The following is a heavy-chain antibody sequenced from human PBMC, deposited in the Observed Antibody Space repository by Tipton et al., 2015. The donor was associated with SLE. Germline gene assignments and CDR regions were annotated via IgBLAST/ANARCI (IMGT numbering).Heavy chain of an antibody. CDR2: IHYSGKT. D-gene: IGHD3-10*01. CDR3: ARGLAMVRGDSMDY. Sequence: TLSLTCTVSGGSIDYHYWSWIRRTPGKGMEYIGFIHYSGKTDSHPSLKSRVTMSVDTSKNQFSLRLSSVTTADTAVYYCARGLAMVRGDSMDYWGQGTLVTVSS. V-gene: IGHV4-59*11. CDR1: GGSIDYHY. J-gene: IGHJ4*02.